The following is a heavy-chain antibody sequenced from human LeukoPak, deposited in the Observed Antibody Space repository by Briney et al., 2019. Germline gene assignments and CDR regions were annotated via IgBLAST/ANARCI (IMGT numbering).Heavy chain of an antibody. V-gene: IGHV3-7*01. Sequence: GGSLRLSCAASGFTFSSYWMSQVRQAPGKGLEWVAHIKQDGSDKYYVDSVKGRFTISRDNAKNSPYLQMNSTRSEYPAVYYCASAPGYQINYYYYYMDVWGKGTTVTVSS. J-gene: IGHJ6*03. CDR1: GFTFSSYW. CDR2: IKQDGSDK. CDR3: ASAPGYQINYYYYYMDV. D-gene: IGHD2-2*01.